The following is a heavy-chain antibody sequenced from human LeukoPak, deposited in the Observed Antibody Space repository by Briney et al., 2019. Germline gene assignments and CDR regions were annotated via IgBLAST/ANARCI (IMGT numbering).Heavy chain of an antibody. Sequence: GGSLRLSCAASGFTLSSYWMHWVRQTPGMGLVWVSRINSDGGSTSYADSVKGRFTISRDNAKNTLYLQMNSLRAEDTAVYYCARGDCNGGSCYLSLTTIDYWGQGTLVTVSS. CDR2: INSDGGST. CDR3: ARGDCNGGSCYLSLTTIDY. CDR1: GFTLSSYW. J-gene: IGHJ4*02. V-gene: IGHV3-74*01. D-gene: IGHD2-15*01.